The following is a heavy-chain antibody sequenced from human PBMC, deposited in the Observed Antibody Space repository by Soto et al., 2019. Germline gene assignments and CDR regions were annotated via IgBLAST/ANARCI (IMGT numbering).Heavy chain of an antibody. CDR2: IYYSGST. D-gene: IGHD6-6*01. CDR3: ARRIAAQNYYYGMDV. Sequence: SETLSLTCTASGGSISSSSYYWGWIRQPPGKGLEWIGSIYYSGSTYYNPSLKSRVTISVDTSKNQFSLKLSSVTAADTAVYYCARRIAAQNYYYGMDVWGQGTTVTVSS. J-gene: IGHJ6*02. CDR1: GGSISSSSYY. V-gene: IGHV4-39*01.